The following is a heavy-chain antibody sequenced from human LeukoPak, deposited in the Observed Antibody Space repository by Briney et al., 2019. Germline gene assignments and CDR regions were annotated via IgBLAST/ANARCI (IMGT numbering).Heavy chain of an antibody. CDR3: ARDGDIVVVVEAFDI. J-gene: IGHJ3*02. CDR2: IISDGSST. V-gene: IGHV3-74*03. Sequence: PGGSLRLSCAASGFTFSSYWMHSVRHAPGKGLVWVSRIISDGSSTTYADSVKGRFTISRNNAKNTLYLQLDILVTADPSVYSCARDGDIVVVVEAFDIWGQGTMVTVSS. D-gene: IGHD2-15*01. CDR1: GFTFSSYW.